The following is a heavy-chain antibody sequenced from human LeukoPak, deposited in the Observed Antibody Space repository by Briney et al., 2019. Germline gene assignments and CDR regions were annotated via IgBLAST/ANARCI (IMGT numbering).Heavy chain of an antibody. V-gene: IGHV4-59*08. J-gene: IGHJ4*02. CDR2: IYYSGST. CDR1: GGSISSSNW. CDR3: ARHGVGRGGDFDY. D-gene: IGHD3-10*01. Sequence: SGTLSLTCAVSGGSISSSNWWSWIRQPPYKGLEWIGYIYYSGSTNYNPSLKSRVTISVDTSKNQFSLKLSSVTAADTAVYYCARHGVGRGGDFDYWGQGTLVTVSS.